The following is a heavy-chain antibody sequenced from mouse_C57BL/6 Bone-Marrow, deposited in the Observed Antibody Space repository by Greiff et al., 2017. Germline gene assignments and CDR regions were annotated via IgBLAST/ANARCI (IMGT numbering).Heavy chain of an antibody. Sequence: QVQLQQPGAELVKPGASVKLSCKASGYTFTSYWMQWVKQRPGQGLEWIGEIDPSDSYTNYNQKFKGKATLTVDTSSSTAYMQLSSRTSEDSAVYYCARWGFPMDYWGQGTSVTVSS. V-gene: IGHV1-50*01. CDR1: GYTFTSYW. CDR2: IDPSDSYT. CDR3: ARWGFPMDY. J-gene: IGHJ4*01.